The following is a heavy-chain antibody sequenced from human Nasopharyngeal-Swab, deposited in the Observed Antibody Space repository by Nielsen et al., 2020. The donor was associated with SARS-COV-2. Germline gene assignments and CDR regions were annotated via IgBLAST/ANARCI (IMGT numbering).Heavy chain of an antibody. J-gene: IGHJ6*02. CDR2: INPNSGGT. CDR1: GYTFTGYY. Sequence: ASVQVSCKASGYTFTGYYMHWVRQAPGQGLEWMGWINPNSGGTNYAQKFQGWVTMTRDTSISTAYMELSRLRSDDTAVYYCARDGAPLVDYYYGMDVWGQGTTVTVSS. V-gene: IGHV1-2*04. D-gene: IGHD2-8*02. CDR3: ARDGAPLVDYYYGMDV.